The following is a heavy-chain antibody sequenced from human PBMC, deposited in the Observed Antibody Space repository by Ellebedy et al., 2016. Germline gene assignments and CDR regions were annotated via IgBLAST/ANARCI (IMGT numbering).Heavy chain of an antibody. V-gene: IGHV3-21*01. CDR3: ARGRYCSGGSCYYYYGMDV. Sequence: GESLKISCAASGFTFSSYSMNWVRQAPGKGLEWVSSISSSSSYIYYADSVKGRFTISRDNAKNSLYLQMNSLRAEDTAVYYCARGRYCSGGSCYYYYGMDVWGQGTTVTVSS. CDR2: ISSSSSYI. CDR1: GFTFSSYS. D-gene: IGHD2-15*01. J-gene: IGHJ6*02.